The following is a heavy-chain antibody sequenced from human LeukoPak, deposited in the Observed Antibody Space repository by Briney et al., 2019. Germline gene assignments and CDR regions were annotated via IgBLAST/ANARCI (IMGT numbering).Heavy chain of an antibody. D-gene: IGHD6-13*01. V-gene: IGHV1-69*01. CDR2: IIPIFGTA. CDR1: GGTFSSYA. CDR3: ARESTASSWYYYYYYVDV. J-gene: IGHJ6*03. Sequence: SVKVSCKASGGTFSSYAISWVRQAPGQGLEWMGGIIPIFGTANYAQKFQGRVTITADESTSTAYMELRSLRSDDTAVYYCARESTASSWYYYYYYVDVWGKGTTVTISS.